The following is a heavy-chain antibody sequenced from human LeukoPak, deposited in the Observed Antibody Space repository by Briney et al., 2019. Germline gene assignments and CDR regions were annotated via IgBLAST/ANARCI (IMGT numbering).Heavy chain of an antibody. Sequence: GGSLRLSCAASGFTFSSYAMSWVRQAPGKGLEWVSAISGSGGSTYYADSVKGRFTISRDNSKNTLYLQMNSLRAEDTAVYYCAKDLDDILTGSDPYFDYWGQGTLVTVSS. J-gene: IGHJ4*02. CDR1: GFTFSSYA. CDR3: AKDLDDILTGSDPYFDY. D-gene: IGHD3-9*01. V-gene: IGHV3-23*01. CDR2: ISGSGGST.